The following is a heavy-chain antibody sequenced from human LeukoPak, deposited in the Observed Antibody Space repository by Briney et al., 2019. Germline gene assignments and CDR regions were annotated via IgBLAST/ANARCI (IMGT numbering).Heavy chain of an antibody. J-gene: IGHJ6*03. Sequence: GGSLRLSCAASKFTFSDYYMSWIRQAPGKGLEWVSYISSSGSTIYYADSVKGRFTISRDNAKNSLYLQMNSLRAEDTAVYYCARKTEDDSSGYYFNYYYYYYMDVWGKGTTVTVSS. D-gene: IGHD3-22*01. CDR2: ISSSGSTI. CDR3: ARKTEDDSSGYYFNYYYYYYMDV. V-gene: IGHV3-11*04. CDR1: KFTFSDYY.